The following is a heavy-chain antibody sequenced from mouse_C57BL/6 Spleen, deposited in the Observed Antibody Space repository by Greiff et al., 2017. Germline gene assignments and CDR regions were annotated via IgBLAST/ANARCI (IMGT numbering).Heavy chain of an antibody. CDR1: GFTFSSYA. D-gene: IGHD1-1*02. V-gene: IGHV5-4*01. CDR2: ISDGGSYT. J-gene: IGHJ4*01. Sequence: EVQRVESGGGLVKPGGSLKLSCAASGFTFSSYAMSWVRQTPEKRLEWVATISDGGSYTYYPDNVKGRFTISRDNAKNNLYLQMSHLKSEDTAMYYCARGRDPDYGDYWGQGPQSPSPQ. CDR3: ARGRDPDYGDY.